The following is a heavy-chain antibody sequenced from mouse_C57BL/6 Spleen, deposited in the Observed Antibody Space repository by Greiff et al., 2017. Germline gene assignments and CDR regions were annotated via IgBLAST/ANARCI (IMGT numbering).Heavy chain of an antibody. Sequence: EVKLQESGPGLVKPSQSLSLTCSVTGYSITSGYYWNWIRQFPGNKLEWMGYISYDGSNNYNPSLKNRISITRDTSKNQFFLKLNSVTTEDTATYYCARAGGLRQDYWGQGTTLTVSS. CDR1: GYSITSGYY. CDR3: ARAGGLRQDY. D-gene: IGHD2-4*01. V-gene: IGHV3-6*01. J-gene: IGHJ2*01. CDR2: ISYDGSN.